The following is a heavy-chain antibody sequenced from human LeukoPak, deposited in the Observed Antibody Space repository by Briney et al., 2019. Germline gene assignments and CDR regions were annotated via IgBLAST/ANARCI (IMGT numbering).Heavy chain of an antibody. CDR3: ARDQQLVRLHWFDP. V-gene: IGHV4-30-4*01. J-gene: IGHJ5*02. CDR1: GGSISSGDYY. Sequence: SQTLSLTCTVSGGSISSGDYYWSWIRQPPGKGLEWIGYIYYSGSTYYNPSLKSRVTISVDTSKNQFSLKLSSVTAADTAVYYCARDQQLVRLHWFDPWGQGTLVTVSS. D-gene: IGHD6-13*01. CDR2: IYYSGST.